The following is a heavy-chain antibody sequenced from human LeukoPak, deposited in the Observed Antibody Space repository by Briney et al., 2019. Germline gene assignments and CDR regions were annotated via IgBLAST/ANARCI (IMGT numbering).Heavy chain of an antibody. D-gene: IGHD1-26*01. CDR3: ARVPGEMGATLAYLDY. V-gene: IGHV3-21*01. J-gene: IGHJ4*02. CDR2: ISSSTTYI. Sequence: SGGSLRLSCAASGFTFDSFSINWVRQAPGKGLEWVASISSSTTYIYYAGSVKGRFTISRDNAKNLVYLEMNSLRAEDTAVYYCARVPGEMGATLAYLDYWGQGTLFIVSS. CDR1: GFTFDSFS.